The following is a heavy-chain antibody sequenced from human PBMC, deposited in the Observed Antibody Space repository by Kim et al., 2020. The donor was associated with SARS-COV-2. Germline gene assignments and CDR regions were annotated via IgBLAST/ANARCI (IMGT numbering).Heavy chain of an antibody. J-gene: IGHJ6*02. CDR1: GFTFSSYS. CDR3: ARDRGGSGWYYYYYGMDV. V-gene: IGHV3-21*01. CDR2: ISSSSSYI. Sequence: GGSLRLSCAASGFTFSSYSMNWVRQAPGKGLEWVSSISSSSSYIYYADSVKGRFTISSDNAKNSLYLQMNSLRAEDTAVYYCARDRGGSGWYYYYYGMDVWGQGTTVTVS. D-gene: IGHD6-19*01.